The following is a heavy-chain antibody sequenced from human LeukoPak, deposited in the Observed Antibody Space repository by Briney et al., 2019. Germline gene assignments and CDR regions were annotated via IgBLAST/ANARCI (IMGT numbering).Heavy chain of an antibody. CDR1: GYSISSGYY. V-gene: IGHV4-38-2*01. D-gene: IGHD3-22*01. J-gene: IGHJ4*02. Sequence: SETLSLTCAVSGYSISSGYYWGWIRLPPGKGLEWIGSIYHTGSTYYNPSLKSRVTISLDTSKNQFSLKLSSVTAADTAVYYCARAYDSSGKVDYWGQGTLVTVSS. CDR2: IYHTGST. CDR3: ARAYDSSGKVDY.